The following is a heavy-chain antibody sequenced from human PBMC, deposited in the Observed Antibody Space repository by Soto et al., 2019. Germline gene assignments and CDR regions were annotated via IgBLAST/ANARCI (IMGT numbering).Heavy chain of an antibody. V-gene: IGHV5-51*01. Sequence: GESLKISCKGSGYSFTSYWIGWVRQMPGKGLEWMGIIYPGDSDTRYSPSFQGQVTISADKSISTAYLQWSSLKASDTAMYYCARHPSSYGKGTYYYYYYGMDVWGQGTTVTVSS. CDR2: IYPGDSDT. J-gene: IGHJ6*02. CDR1: GYSFTSYW. D-gene: IGHD4-17*01. CDR3: ARHPSSYGKGTYYYYYYGMDV.